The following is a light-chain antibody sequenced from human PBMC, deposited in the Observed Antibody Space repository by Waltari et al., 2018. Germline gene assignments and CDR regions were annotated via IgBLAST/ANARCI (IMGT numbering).Light chain of an antibody. CDR3: SSYSTTFTVL. CDR1: APNIRGNL. V-gene: IGLV1-44*01. J-gene: IGLJ3*02. CDR2: RSD. Sequence: QSVLTQPPSASGTPGQRVTISCSGSAPNIRGNLVTWYQQFPGKAPKLLIYRSDLRPSGVPDRFSGSKSGTSASLAISGLQSEDEADYFCSSYSTTFTVLFGGGTKVTV.